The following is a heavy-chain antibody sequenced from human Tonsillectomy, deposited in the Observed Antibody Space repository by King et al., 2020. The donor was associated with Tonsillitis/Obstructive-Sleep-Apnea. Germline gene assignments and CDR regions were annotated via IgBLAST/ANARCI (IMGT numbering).Heavy chain of an antibody. CDR3: AREGGHGMGFDY. D-gene: IGHD3-16*01. CDR2: IKQDGSEK. CDR1: GFTISSYW. V-gene: IGHV3-7*01. J-gene: IGHJ4*02. Sequence: VQLVESGGGLVQSGGSLRLSCAASGFTISSYWMSWVRQAPGKGLEWVANIKQDGSEKHYVDSVKGRFTISRDNAKNSLYLQLNSLRAEDTAVYYCAREGGHGMGFDYWGQGTLATDSS.